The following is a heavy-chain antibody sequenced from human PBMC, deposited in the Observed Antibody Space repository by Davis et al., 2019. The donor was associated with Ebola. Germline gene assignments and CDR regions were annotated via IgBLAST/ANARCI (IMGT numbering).Heavy chain of an antibody. D-gene: IGHD3-10*01. Sequence: GESLKISCAASGFTFSDSFMSWIRQTPGKGLEWVSYISSSGSTIYYADSVKGRFTISRDNAKNSLYLQMNSLRAEDTAVYYCARGGHESVDYWGQGTLVIVSS. CDR2: ISSSGSTI. J-gene: IGHJ4*02. CDR3: ARGGHESVDY. CDR1: GFTFSDSF. V-gene: IGHV3-11*01.